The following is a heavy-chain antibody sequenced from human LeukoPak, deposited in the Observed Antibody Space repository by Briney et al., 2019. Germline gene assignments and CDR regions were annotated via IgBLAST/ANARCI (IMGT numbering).Heavy chain of an antibody. Sequence: GASVKVSCKASGYTFTSYGISWGRQAPGQGLEWMGWISAYNGNTNYAQKLRGRVTITTDTSTSTAYMELRSLRSDDTAVYYCASGLVAGGSSSRAFDIWGQGTMVTVSS. CDR3: ASGLVAGGSSSRAFDI. CDR1: GYTFTSYG. D-gene: IGHD6-19*01. V-gene: IGHV1-18*01. CDR2: ISAYNGNT. J-gene: IGHJ3*02.